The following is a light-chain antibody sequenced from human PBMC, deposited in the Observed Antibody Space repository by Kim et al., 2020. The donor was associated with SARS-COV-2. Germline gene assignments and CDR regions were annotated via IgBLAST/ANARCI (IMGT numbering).Light chain of an antibody. CDR2: VAS. Sequence: SPGERTHPSCRARQGSSSALAWYQQKPGQATRLIIYVASNRATGIPTRFSAGGSGTEFTLTISSLQSEDFAVYYCKHYNNRPPFTFGAGTKVDIK. J-gene: IGKJ3*01. CDR3: KHYNNRPPFT. V-gene: IGKV3D-15*01. CDR1: QGSSSA.